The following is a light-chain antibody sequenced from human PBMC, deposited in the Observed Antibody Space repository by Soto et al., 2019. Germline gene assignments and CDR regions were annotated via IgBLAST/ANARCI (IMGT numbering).Light chain of an antibody. CDR1: SPNIGNNY. J-gene: IGLJ1*01. CDR2: ENN. CDR3: GTWDSSLSCYV. Sequence: QSVLTQPPSVSAAPGQKVTISCSGSSPNIGNNYVSWYQQLPGTAPKLLIYENNRRPSGIPDRFSGSKSGTSATLGITGLQTGDEADYYCGTWDSSLSCYVFGTG. V-gene: IGLV1-51*02.